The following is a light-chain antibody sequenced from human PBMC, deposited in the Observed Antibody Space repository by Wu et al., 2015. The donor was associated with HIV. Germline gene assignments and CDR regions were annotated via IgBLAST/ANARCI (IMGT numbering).Light chain of an antibody. CDR2: GVS. J-gene: IGKJ2*01. CDR3: QQYGSSPYT. V-gene: IGKV3-20*01. Sequence: EIVLTQSPGTLSLSPGGRATLSCRASQSVSSTYLAWYQQKPGQSPRLLIYGVSSRATGIPDRFSGSGSGTDFTLTISRLEPEDFAVYYCQQYGSSPYTFGQGTKLEI. CDR1: QSVSSTY.